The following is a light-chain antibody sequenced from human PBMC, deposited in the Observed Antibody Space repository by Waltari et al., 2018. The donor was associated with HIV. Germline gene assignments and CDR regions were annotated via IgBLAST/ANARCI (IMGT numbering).Light chain of an antibody. CDR2: GNS. Sequence: QSVLTQPPSVSGAPGQRVTISCTGSSSNIGAGYDVHWYQLLPGTAPKLLIYGNSNRPSGVPARFCGSKSGTSSSLAITGLQAEDEADYYCQSYDSSLSGSVFGGGTKLTVL. CDR1: SSNIGAGYD. V-gene: IGLV1-40*01. CDR3: QSYDSSLSGSV. J-gene: IGLJ3*02.